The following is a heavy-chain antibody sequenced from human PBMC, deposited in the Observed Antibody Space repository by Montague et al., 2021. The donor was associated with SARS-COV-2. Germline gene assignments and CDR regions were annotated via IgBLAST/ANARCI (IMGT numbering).Heavy chain of an antibody. J-gene: IGHJ6*03. CDR2: IHHGGGT. D-gene: IGHD3-10*01. CDR1: GGSFSTYS. CDR3: ARLGDGVVPSPILGVGPYYSYYYMDV. V-gene: IGHV4-34*01. Sequence: SETLSLPCAVHGGSFSTYSWNWIRQPPGKGLEWIGEIHHGGGTNYNPSLKSRVTISADTSKNQFSLKLTSVAAADTAVYYCARLGDGVVPSPILGVGPYYSYYYMDVWGKGTTVTVSS.